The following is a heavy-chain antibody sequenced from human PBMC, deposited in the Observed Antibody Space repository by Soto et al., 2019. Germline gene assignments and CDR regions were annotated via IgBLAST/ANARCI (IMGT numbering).Heavy chain of an antibody. CDR1: GFTFTNAW. Sequence: EVQLVESGGGLVKPGGSLRLSCAASGFTFTNAWMNWVRQAPGKGLEWLGRIRSQTDGGTTDYAAPVKGRFTFSRNDLKNKLYLQMNSLKTVDTAVYYCTTSVRVPAAFDFWGQGTLVTVSS. D-gene: IGHD2-2*01. V-gene: IGHV3-15*01. J-gene: IGHJ4*02. CDR3: TTSVRVPAAFDF. CDR2: IRSQTDGGTT.